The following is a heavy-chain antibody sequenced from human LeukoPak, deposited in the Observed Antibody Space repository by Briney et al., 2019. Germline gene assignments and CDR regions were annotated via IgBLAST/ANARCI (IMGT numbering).Heavy chain of an antibody. CDR3: ARDIGDYYDSNDY. CDR2: IWYDGSNK. D-gene: IGHD3-22*01. CDR1: GFTFSSYG. J-gene: IGHJ4*02. V-gene: IGHV3-33*01. Sequence: PGGSLKLSCAASGFTFSSYGMHWVRQAPGKGLEWVAVIWYDGSNKYNADSVKGRFTISRDNSKNTLYLQMNSLRAEDTAVYYCARDIGDYYDSNDYWGQGTLVTVSS.